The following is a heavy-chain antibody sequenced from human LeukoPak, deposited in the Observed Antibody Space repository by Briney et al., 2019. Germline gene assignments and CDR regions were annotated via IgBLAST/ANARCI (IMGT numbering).Heavy chain of an antibody. Sequence: GGSLRLSCAASGFTFSNCWMSWVRQAPGKGLEWVANIKQDGSEKYYVDSVKGLFTISRDNAKNSLYLQMNSLRAEDTAVYYCARGHTGMSSWGQGTLVTVSS. CDR3: ARGHTGMSS. J-gene: IGHJ5*02. CDR2: IKQDGSEK. CDR1: GFTFSNCW. V-gene: IGHV3-7*04. D-gene: IGHD5-18*01.